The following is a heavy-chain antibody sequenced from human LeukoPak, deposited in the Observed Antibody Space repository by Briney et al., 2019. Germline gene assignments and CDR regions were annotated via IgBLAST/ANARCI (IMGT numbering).Heavy chain of an antibody. V-gene: IGHV4-59*01. J-gene: IGHJ4*02. CDR2: IYYSGTT. CDR1: GGSISSYY. CDR3: ARPHYDFWSGHYY. D-gene: IGHD3-3*01. Sequence: SETLSLTCTVSGGSISSYYWNWIRQPPGKGLEWIGYIYYSGTTNYNPSLKSRVTISLDTSKNQFSLKLNSVTAADTAVYYCARPHYDFWSGHYYWGQGTLVTVSS.